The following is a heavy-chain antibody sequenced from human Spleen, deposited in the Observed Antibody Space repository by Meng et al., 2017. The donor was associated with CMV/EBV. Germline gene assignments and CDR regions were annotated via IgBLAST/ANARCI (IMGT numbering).Heavy chain of an antibody. V-gene: IGHV3-30-3*02. CDR1: GFTFSSYA. D-gene: IGHD3-3*01. CDR2: ISYDGSNK. J-gene: IGHJ4*02. Sequence: GQLVESGGGVVQPGGSLRLSCAASGFTFSSYAIHWVRQAPGKGLEWVAVISYDGSNKYYADSVKGRFTISRDNSKNTLYLQMNSLRAEDTAVYYCASTDSYDWGQGTLVTVSS. CDR3: ASTDSYD.